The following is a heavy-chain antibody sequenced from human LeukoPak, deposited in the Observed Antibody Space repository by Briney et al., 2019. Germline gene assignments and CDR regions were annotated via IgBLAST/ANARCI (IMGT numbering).Heavy chain of an antibody. CDR3: ARGTMITFGGVIVSWTLDYYYGMDV. D-gene: IGHD3-16*02. Sequence: ASVKVSCKASGYTFTNYYMHWVRQAPGQGLEWMGIINPSGGSTSYAQKFQGRVTMTRDTSTSTVYTELSSLRSEDTAVYYCARGTMITFGGVIVSWTLDYYYGMDVWGQGTTVTVSS. CDR2: INPSGGST. CDR1: GYTFTNYY. V-gene: IGHV1-46*01. J-gene: IGHJ6*02.